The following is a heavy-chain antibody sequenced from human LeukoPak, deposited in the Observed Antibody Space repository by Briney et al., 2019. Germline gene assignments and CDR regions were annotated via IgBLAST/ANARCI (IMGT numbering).Heavy chain of an antibody. Sequence: PSETLSLTCTVSGGSISSGGYYWSWIRQPPGKGLEWIGYIYHSGSTYYNPSLKSRVTISVDTSKNQFSLKLSSVTAADTAVYYCARARWDAFDIWGQGTMVTVSS. CDR2: IYHSGST. V-gene: IGHV4-30-2*01. CDR1: GGSISSGGYY. D-gene: IGHD4-23*01. CDR3: ARARWDAFDI. J-gene: IGHJ3*02.